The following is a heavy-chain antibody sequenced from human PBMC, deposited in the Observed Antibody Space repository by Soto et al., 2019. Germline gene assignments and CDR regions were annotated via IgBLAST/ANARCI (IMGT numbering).Heavy chain of an antibody. D-gene: IGHD2-21*01. Sequence: QVQLVQSGAEVKKPGASVKVSCKASGYTFTSYGISWVRQAPGQGLEWMGWISAYNGNTHYAQKLQGRDTMTTDTSTSTACMELRRLRADDTAVYYCARHNSEWPNWFDPWGQGTLVTVSS. V-gene: IGHV1-18*01. CDR3: ARHNSEWPNWFDP. CDR1: GYTFTSYG. J-gene: IGHJ5*02. CDR2: ISAYNGNT.